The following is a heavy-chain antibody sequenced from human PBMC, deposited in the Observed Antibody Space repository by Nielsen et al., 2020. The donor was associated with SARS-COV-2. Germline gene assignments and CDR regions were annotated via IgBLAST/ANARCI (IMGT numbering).Heavy chain of an antibody. V-gene: IGHV3-11*03. CDR2: ISNTGYT. Sequence: GGSLRLSCAASGFSFSDYYMSWIRQAPGKGLEWVSYISNTGYTNYADSVRGRFTISRDNAKNSVYLQMNSLRAEDTAMYYCAKSGNCNGGICYSTEYFQDWGQGTLVTVSS. J-gene: IGHJ1*01. CDR1: GFSFSDYY. CDR3: AKSGNCNGGICYSTEYFQD. D-gene: IGHD2-15*01.